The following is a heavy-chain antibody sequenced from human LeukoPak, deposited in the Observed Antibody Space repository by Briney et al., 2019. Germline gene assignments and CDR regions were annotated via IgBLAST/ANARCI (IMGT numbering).Heavy chain of an antibody. V-gene: IGHV1-69*05. CDR3: ATGTEAFGESRFRFDY. D-gene: IGHD3-10*01. CDR1: GGTFSSYA. Sequence: ASVKVSCKASGGTFSSYAISWVRQAPGQGLEWMGGIIPIFGTANYAQKFQGRVTITTDESTSTAYMELSRLRSEDTAVYYCATGTEAFGESRFRFDYWGQGTLVTVSS. J-gene: IGHJ4*02. CDR2: IIPIFGTA.